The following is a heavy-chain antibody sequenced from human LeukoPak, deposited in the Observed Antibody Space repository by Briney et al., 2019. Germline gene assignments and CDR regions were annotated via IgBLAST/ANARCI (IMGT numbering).Heavy chain of an antibody. J-gene: IGHJ4*02. D-gene: IGHD3/OR15-3a*01. CDR2: FDPEDGET. CDR3: ATAAPEDYYFDY. Sequence: ASVKVSCKVSGYTLTELSMHWVRQAPGKGLEWMGGFDPEDGETIYAQKFQGRVAMTEDTSTDTAYMELSSLRSEDTAVYYCATAAPEDYYFDYWGQGTLVTVSS. CDR1: GYTLTELS. V-gene: IGHV1-24*01.